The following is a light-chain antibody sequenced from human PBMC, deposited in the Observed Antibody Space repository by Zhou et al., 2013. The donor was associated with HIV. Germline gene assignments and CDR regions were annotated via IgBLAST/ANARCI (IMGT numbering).Light chain of an antibody. Sequence: EIVLTQSPGILSLSPGERATLSCRASQSLDSNYTAWYQQKPGQAPRLVLFGVSNRAAGIPDRFSGSGSGTDFTLTISRLEPEDFAVYYCHQYGRSPRTFGQGTEGGN. CDR3: HQYGRSPRT. CDR2: GVS. CDR1: QSLDSNY. J-gene: IGKJ1*01. V-gene: IGKV3-20*01.